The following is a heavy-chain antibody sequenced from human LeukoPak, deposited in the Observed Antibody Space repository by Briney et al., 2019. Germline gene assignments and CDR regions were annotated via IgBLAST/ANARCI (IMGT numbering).Heavy chain of an antibody. V-gene: IGHV3-48*04. J-gene: IGHJ4*02. D-gene: IGHD6-13*01. Sequence: GGSLRLSCAASGFTFSSYSMNWVRQAPGKGLEWVSYISSSTSTMYYADSVKGRFTISRDNAKNSLYLQMNGLRAEDTAVYYCARGPETYSSNWYPEYWGQGTLVTVSS. CDR2: ISSSTSTM. CDR1: GFTFSSYS. CDR3: ARGPETYSSNWYPEY.